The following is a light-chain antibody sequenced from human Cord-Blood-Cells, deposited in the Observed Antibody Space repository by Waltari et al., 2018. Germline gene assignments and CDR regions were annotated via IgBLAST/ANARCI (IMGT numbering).Light chain of an antibody. CDR1: SGDVGGYNS. CDR3: SSYTSSSTVV. Sequence: QSALTQPASVSGSPGQSLTISCTGTSGDVGGYNSVSWYQQHPGKAPKLMIYDVSNRPSGVSNRFSGSKSGNTASLTISGLQAEDEADYYCSSYTSSSTVVFGGGTKLTVL. V-gene: IGLV2-14*01. CDR2: DVS. J-gene: IGLJ2*01.